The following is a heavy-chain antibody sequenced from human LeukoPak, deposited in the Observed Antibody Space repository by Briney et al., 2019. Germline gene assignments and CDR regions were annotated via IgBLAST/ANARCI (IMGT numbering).Heavy chain of an antibody. J-gene: IGHJ4*02. Sequence: ASVKVSCKASGGTFSSYAISWVRQAPRQGLEWMGRIIPIFGTANYAQKFQGRVTITTDESTSTAYMELSGLRSEDTAVYYCAIGLRLGELALYQPFDYWGQGTLVTVSS. CDR2: IIPIFGTA. D-gene: IGHD3-16*02. CDR3: AIGLRLGELALYQPFDY. CDR1: GGTFSSYA. V-gene: IGHV1-69*05.